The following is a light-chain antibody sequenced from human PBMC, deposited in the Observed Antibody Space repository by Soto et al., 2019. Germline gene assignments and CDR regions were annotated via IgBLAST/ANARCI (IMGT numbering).Light chain of an antibody. CDR3: YSSTSSYTYV. Sequence: QSALTQPPSVSGSPEQSVTISCSGTSSDVGSYHRVSWYQQAPGTAPKVMIYEVSNRPSGVPDRFSGSKSGNTASLTISGLQPEDEADYYCYSSTSSYTYVFGTGTKVTVL. CDR2: EVS. CDR1: SSDVGSYHR. J-gene: IGLJ1*01. V-gene: IGLV2-18*02.